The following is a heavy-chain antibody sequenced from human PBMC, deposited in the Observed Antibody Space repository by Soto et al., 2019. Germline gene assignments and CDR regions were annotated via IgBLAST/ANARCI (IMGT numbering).Heavy chain of an antibody. CDR2: IYYSGST. CDR1: GGSISSGGYY. Sequence: QVQLQESGPGLVKPSQTLSLTCTVSGGSISSGGYYWSWIRQHPGKGLEWIGYIYYSGSTYYNPSLKSRVTISVDTSKNQLSLKLSSVTAADTAVYYCARASQRGYSCGHFDYWGQGTLVTVSS. D-gene: IGHD5-18*01. V-gene: IGHV4-31*03. CDR3: ARASQRGYSCGHFDY. J-gene: IGHJ4*02.